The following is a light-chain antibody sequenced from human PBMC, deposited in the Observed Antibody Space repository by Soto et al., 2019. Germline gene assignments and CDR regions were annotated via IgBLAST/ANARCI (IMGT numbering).Light chain of an antibody. CDR3: QQYGSSPPYT. V-gene: IGKV3-20*01. Sequence: EIGLTQSPGTLSLSPGERATLSCRASQSVSSSYFAWYQQKPGQAPRLLIYGASSRATGIPDRFSGSGSGTDFTLTISRLEPEDFAVYYCQQYGSSPPYTFGQGTTLEIK. CDR1: QSVSSSY. J-gene: IGKJ2*01. CDR2: GAS.